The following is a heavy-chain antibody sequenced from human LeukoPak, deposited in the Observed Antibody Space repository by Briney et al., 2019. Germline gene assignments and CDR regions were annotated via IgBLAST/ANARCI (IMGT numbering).Heavy chain of an antibody. CDR1: GYSFTSYW. D-gene: IGHD2-15*01. V-gene: IGHV5-51*01. CDR2: IYPGDSDT. CDR3: ATYCSGGSCYGNAFDI. Sequence: GESLKISCKGSGYSFTSYWIGWVRQMPGKGLEWMGIIYPGDSDTRYSPSFQGQVTISADESISTAYLQWSSLKASDTAMYYCATYCSGGSCYGNAFDIWGQGTMVTVSS. J-gene: IGHJ3*02.